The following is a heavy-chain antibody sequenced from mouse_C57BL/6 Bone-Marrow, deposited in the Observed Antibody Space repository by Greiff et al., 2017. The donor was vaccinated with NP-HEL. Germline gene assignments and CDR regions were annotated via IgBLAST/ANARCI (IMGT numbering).Heavy chain of an antibody. CDR1: GYTFNSYG. Sequence: VQLEQSGAELVKPGASVKLSCKASGYTFNSYGMHWVRQRPGQGLEWIGMIRTNSGSTNYNEKFKSKATLTVDKAYSTAYMQLSSLTSEDSAVYYCARYYISTEVARFDYWGQGTTLTVSS. J-gene: IGHJ2*01. CDR3: ARYYISTEVARFDY. V-gene: IGHV1-64*01. CDR2: IRTNSGST. D-gene: IGHD1-1*01.